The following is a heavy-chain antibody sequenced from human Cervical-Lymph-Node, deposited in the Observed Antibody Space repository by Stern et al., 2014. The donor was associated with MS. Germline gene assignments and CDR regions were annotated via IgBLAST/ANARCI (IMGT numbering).Heavy chain of an antibody. V-gene: IGHV1-2*02. Sequence: VQLVQSGAEMKKPGASVKVSCKASGYTLTGYYIHWVRQAPGQGLEWMGWMNANSGGTKYAQNFQSRVTMTTDTSINTAYMEMSGLTSDDTAVYFCARDRIGDGDLSLDNWGQGTLVTVSS. CDR1: GYTLTGYY. CDR3: ARDRIGDGDLSLDN. CDR2: MNANSGGT. D-gene: IGHD3-10*01. J-gene: IGHJ4*02.